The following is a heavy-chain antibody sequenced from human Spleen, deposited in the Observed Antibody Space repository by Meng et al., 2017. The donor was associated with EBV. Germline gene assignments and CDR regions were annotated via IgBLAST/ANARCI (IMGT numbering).Heavy chain of an antibody. J-gene: IGHJ4*02. V-gene: IGHV1-69*06. Sequence: QVQLGKLGAGVKKPGSSVKVSCKASGGTFSSNGISWVRQAPGQGLEWMGGIIPIFGTANYAQKFQGRITITADKSTSTGYMELSSLRSDDTAMYYCAREVGSSRDYWGQGTLVTVSS. CDR1: GGTFSSNG. D-gene: IGHD6-6*01. CDR2: IIPIFGTA. CDR3: AREVGSSRDY.